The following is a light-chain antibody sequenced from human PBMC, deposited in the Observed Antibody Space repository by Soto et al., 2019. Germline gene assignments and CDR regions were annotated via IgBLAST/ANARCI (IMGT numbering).Light chain of an antibody. CDR3: MQGSFWTWT. J-gene: IGKJ1*01. V-gene: IGKV2-30*01. CDR1: QSLVYSDGNAY. CDR2: KVS. Sequence: DVVMTQSPLSLPVTLGQPASISCRSSQSLVYSDGNAYLIWFHQRPGQSPRSLIFKVSNRDSGVPDRFSGSGAGSDFKLKISRVEAEDVGVYECMQGSFWTWTFGQGTKVDIK.